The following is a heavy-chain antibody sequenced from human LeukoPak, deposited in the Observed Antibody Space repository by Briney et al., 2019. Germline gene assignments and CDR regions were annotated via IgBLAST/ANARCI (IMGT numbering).Heavy chain of an antibody. CDR1: GYTFTSYD. CDR3: ARDRNSVTTDYYYYYGMDV. Sequence: GASVKVSCKASGYTFTSYDINWVRQATGQGLEWMGWISAYNGNTNYAQKLQGRVTMTTDTSTSTAYMELRSLRSDDTAVYYCARDRNSVTTDYYYYYGMDVWGQGTTVTVSS. CDR2: ISAYNGNT. V-gene: IGHV1-18*01. D-gene: IGHD4-17*01. J-gene: IGHJ6*02.